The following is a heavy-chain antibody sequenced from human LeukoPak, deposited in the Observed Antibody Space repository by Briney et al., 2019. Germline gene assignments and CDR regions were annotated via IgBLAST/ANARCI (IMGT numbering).Heavy chain of an antibody. J-gene: IGHJ3*02. CDR2: ISSSSSYI. CDR1: GFTFSSYS. V-gene: IGHV3-21*01. D-gene: IGHD2-21*01. CDR3: ASPYSHRAFDI. Sequence: PGGSLRLSCAASGFTFSSYSMDWVRQAPGKGLEWVSSISSSSSYIYYADSVKGRFTISRDNAKNSLYLQMNSLRAEDTAVYYCASPYSHRAFDIWGQGTMVTVSS.